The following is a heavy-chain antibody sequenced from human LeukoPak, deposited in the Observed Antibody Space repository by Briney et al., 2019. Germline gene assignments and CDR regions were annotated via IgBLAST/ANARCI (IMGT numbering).Heavy chain of an antibody. J-gene: IGHJ4*02. D-gene: IGHD3-3*01. CDR1: GGTFSSYA. V-gene: IGHV1-69*04. Sequence: SVKVSCKASGGTFSSYAISWVRQAPGQGLEWVGRIIPILGIANYAQKFQGRVTITADKSTSTAYMELSSLRSEDTAVYYCARDRYYDFWSGKLSPFDYWGQGTLVTVSS. CDR2: IIPILGIA. CDR3: ARDRYYDFWSGKLSPFDY.